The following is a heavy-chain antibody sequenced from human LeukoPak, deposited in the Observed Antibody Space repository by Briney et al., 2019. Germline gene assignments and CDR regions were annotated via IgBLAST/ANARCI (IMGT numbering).Heavy chain of an antibody. D-gene: IGHD5-18*01. Sequence: HRASVKVSCKASGYTFTSYGISWVRQAPGQGLEWMGGIIPIFGTANYAQKFQGRVTITADESTSTAYMELSSLRSEDTAVYYCARVGDTAMELIYFDYWGQGTLVTVSS. CDR2: IIPIFGTA. CDR3: ARVGDTAMELIYFDY. CDR1: GYTFTSYG. V-gene: IGHV1-69*13. J-gene: IGHJ4*02.